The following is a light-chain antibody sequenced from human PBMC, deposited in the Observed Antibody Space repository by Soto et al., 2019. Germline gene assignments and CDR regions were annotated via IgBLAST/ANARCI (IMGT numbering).Light chain of an antibody. CDR3: QSYDSSLSAL. CDR2: GNN. J-gene: IGLJ2*01. Sequence: QSVLTQPPSVSGPPGQRVTSPATGASSNIGEGYNVHWYQQLPGTAPKPLIYGNNNRPSGVPDRFSGSKSGTSASLAITGLQAEDEADYYCQSYDSSLSALFGGGTKLTVL. CDR1: SSNIGEGYN. V-gene: IGLV1-40*01.